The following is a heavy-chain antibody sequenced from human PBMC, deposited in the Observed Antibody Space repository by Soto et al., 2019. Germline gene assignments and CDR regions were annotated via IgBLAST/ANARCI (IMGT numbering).Heavy chain of an antibody. D-gene: IGHD1-26*01. CDR3: ATEGAKTTWNFDF. J-gene: IGHJ4*02. Sequence: GGSLRLSCASSGFNFSFYAMHWVRQTPGKGLEWVAVISFDGNNIYYADSVRGRFTISRDSSSSMLYLQMNNLKPEDSAIYYCATEGAKTTWNFDFWGQGTKVTVSS. CDR1: GFNFSFYA. V-gene: IGHV3-30-3*01. CDR2: ISFDGNNI.